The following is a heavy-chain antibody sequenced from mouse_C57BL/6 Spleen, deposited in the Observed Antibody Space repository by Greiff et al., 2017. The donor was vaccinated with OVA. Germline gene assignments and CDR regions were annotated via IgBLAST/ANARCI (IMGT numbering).Heavy chain of an antibody. V-gene: IGHV5-17*01. CDR2: ISSGSSTI. D-gene: IGHD1-1*01. J-gene: IGHJ3*01. CDR3: ARNYYGSSYGTWFAY. Sequence: EVKLMESGGGLVKPGGSLKLSCAASGFTFSDYGMHWVRQAPEKGLEWVAYISSGSSTIYYADTVKGRFTISRDNAKNTLFLQMTSLRSEDTAMYYCARNYYGSSYGTWFAYWGQGTLVTVSA. CDR1: GFTFSDYG.